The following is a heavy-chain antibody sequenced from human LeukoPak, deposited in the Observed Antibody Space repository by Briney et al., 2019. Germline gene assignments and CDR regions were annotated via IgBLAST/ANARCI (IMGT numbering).Heavy chain of an antibody. Sequence: ASVKVSCRASGCTFSSYAISWVRQAPGQGLEWVGGIIPIFGTANYAQKFQGRVTITTDESTSTAYMELSSLRSEDTAVYYCARGKFGELLFDYWGQGTLVTVSS. CDR3: ARGKFGELLFDY. J-gene: IGHJ4*02. D-gene: IGHD3-10*01. CDR1: GCTFSSYA. CDR2: IIPIFGTA. V-gene: IGHV1-69*05.